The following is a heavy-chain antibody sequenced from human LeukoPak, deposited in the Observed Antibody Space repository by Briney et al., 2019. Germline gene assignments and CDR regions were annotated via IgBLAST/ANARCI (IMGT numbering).Heavy chain of an antibody. D-gene: IGHD3-9*01. J-gene: IGHJ5*02. V-gene: IGHV4-59*08. CDR1: GGSISSYY. CDR2: IYYSGST. CDR3: ARHSSYYDILTGYYPRNWFDP. Sequence: SETLSLTCTVSGGSISSYYWSWIRQPSGKGLEWIGYIYYSGSTNYNLSLKSRVTISVDTSKNQFSLKLSSVTAADTAVYYCARHSSYYDILTGYYPRNWFDPWGQGTLVTVSS.